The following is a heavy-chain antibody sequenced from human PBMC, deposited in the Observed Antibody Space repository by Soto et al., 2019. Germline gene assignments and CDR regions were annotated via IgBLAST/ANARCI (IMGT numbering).Heavy chain of an antibody. J-gene: IGHJ6*02. D-gene: IGHD1-1*01. CDR3: ARTTQNYYYGMDV. CDR2: ISSSGSTI. V-gene: IGHV3-11*01. CDR1: GFTFSDYY. Sequence: PGGSLRPSCAASGFTFSDYYMSWIRQAPGKGLEWISYISSSGSTIYYADSVKGRFTISRDNAKNSLYLQMNSLRAEDTAVYYCARTTQNYYYGMDVWGQGTTVTVSS.